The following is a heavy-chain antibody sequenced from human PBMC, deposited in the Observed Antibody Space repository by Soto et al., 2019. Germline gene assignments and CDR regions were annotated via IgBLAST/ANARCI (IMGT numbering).Heavy chain of an antibody. CDR2: INPNSGGT. Sequence: ASVKVSCKASGYTFTGYYMHWLRQSPGQGLEWMGWINPNSGGTNYAQKFQGWVTMTRDTSISTAYMELSRLRSDDTAVYYCARDGAGVRGESYYGMDVWGQGTTVTVSS. D-gene: IGHD3-10*01. J-gene: IGHJ6*02. CDR3: ARDGAGVRGESYYGMDV. V-gene: IGHV1-2*04. CDR1: GYTFTGYY.